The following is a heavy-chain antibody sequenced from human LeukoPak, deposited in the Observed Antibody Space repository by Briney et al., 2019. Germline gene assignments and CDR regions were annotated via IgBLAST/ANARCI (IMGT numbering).Heavy chain of an antibody. CDR1: GFTFSSYW. D-gene: IGHD3-3*01. CDR2: IKQDGSEK. Sequence: GGSLRLSCAASGFTFSSYWMSWVRQAPGKGLEWAANIKQDGSEKYYVDSVKGRFTISRDNAKNSLYLQMNSLRAEDTAVYYCARDDDFWSGYRRYYYGMDVWGQGTTVTVSS. V-gene: IGHV3-7*01. CDR3: ARDDDFWSGYRRYYYGMDV. J-gene: IGHJ6*02.